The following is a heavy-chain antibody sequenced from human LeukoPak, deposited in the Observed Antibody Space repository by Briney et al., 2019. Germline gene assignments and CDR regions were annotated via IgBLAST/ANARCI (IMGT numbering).Heavy chain of an antibody. CDR2: MNPNSGNT. CDR1: GYTFTSYD. J-gene: IGHJ4*02. V-gene: IGHV1-8*01. CDR3: ARVVIRGTTGDGGDY. D-gene: IGHD1-14*01. Sequence: ASVKVSCKASGYTFTSYDTNWVRQATGQGLEWMGWMNPNSGNTGYAQKFQGRVTMTRDTSITTAYMELSSLRSEDTAVYYCARVVIRGTTGDGGDYWGQGTLVTVSS.